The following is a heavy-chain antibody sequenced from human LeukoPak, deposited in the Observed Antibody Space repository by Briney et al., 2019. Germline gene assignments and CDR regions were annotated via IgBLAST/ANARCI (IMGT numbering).Heavy chain of an antibody. Sequence: SETLSLTCTVSGYSISSGYYWGWIRQPPGKGLEWIGSIHHSGSTYYNPSLKSRVTISVDTSKNQFSLKLGSVTAADTAVYYCARRQVYYDSSGHFNWGQGTLVSVSS. D-gene: IGHD3-22*01. V-gene: IGHV4-38-2*02. CDR2: IHHSGST. CDR1: GYSISSGYY. J-gene: IGHJ4*02. CDR3: ARRQVYYDSSGHFN.